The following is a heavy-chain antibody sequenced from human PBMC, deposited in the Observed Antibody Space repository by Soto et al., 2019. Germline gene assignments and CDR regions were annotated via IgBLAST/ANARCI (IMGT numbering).Heavy chain of an antibody. CDR1: GGTFSSYA. CDR2: IIPIFGTA. CDR3: ARGVSAGLLWFGEDVALDI. J-gene: IGHJ3*02. V-gene: IGHV1-69*01. D-gene: IGHD3-10*01. Sequence: QVQLVQSGAEVKKPGSSVKVSCKASGGTFSSYAISWVRQAPGQGLEWMGGIIPIFGTANYAQKFQGRVTITADESTSTAYMELSSLRSEDTAVYYCARGVSAGLLWFGEDVALDIWGQGTMVTVSS.